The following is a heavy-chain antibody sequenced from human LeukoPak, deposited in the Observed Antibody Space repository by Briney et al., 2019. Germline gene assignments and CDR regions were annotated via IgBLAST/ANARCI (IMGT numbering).Heavy chain of an antibody. CDR1: EFIFGAYW. Sequence: GGSLRLSCAGSEFIFGAYWMTWVRQAPGKGLEWVAHINQDGSEKYYMDSVKGRLAISRDNAKKSLFLQMNSLTAEDTALYYCVRSLERFGTRDYWGQGTLVTVSS. V-gene: IGHV3-7*01. J-gene: IGHJ4*02. CDR2: INQDGSEK. CDR3: VRSLERFGTRDY. D-gene: IGHD3-10*01.